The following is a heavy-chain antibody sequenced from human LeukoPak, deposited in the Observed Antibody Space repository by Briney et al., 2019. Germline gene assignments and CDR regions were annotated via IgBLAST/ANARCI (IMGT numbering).Heavy chain of an antibody. Sequence: PSQTLSLTCTVSGGSISSGSYYWSWIRQPPGKGLEWIGSIYNSGSTYYNPSLKSRVTISVDTSKNQFSLKLSSVTAADTAVYYCARLGQLDYWGQGTLVTVSS. CDR1: GGSISSGSYY. J-gene: IGHJ4*02. CDR3: ARLGQLDY. V-gene: IGHV4-39*01. D-gene: IGHD6-6*01. CDR2: IYNSGST.